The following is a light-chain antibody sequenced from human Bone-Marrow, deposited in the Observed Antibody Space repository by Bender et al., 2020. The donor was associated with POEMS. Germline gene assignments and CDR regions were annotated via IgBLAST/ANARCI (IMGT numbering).Light chain of an antibody. CDR1: NSNIGTNA. Sequence: QSVLTQPPSASGTPGQRVTISCSGSNSNIGTNAVNWYQQFPGTAPKLLIYSDNQRPSGVPDLFYAFKSGTSASLAICGLQSEDAADYYCAALEAGLSGGVFGEGTKLTVL. J-gene: IGLJ3*02. CDR2: SDN. V-gene: IGLV1-44*01. CDR3: AALEAGLSGGV.